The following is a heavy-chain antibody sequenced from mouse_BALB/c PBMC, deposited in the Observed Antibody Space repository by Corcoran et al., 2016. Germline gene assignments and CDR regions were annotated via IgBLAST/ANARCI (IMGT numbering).Heavy chain of an antibody. CDR2: INPKHGGT. CDR1: GHIFTEYT. D-gene: IGHD2-2*01. Sequence: RLQQSRPQLVNPEASVKISSKTSGHIFTEYTMHWVKLSHGKRLEGIGGINPKHGGTSYNQKFKGKSTLTVDKSSSTAYMEVRSLTSEDSAVYYCASEGYGYDGAYWGQGTLVTVSA. CDR3: ASEGYGYDGAY. J-gene: IGHJ3*01. V-gene: IGHV1-18*01.